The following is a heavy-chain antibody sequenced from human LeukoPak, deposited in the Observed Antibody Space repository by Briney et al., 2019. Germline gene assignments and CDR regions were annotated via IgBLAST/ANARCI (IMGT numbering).Heavy chain of an antibody. Sequence: PSETLSLTCTVSGXSISSGDYYWSWLRQSPGKGLEWIAYIYYSGTTYYNPSLKSRTTISVDTSNDQFSLELRSVTAADTAVYYCAGGSGWLFDYWGQGIPVTVSP. J-gene: IGHJ4*02. CDR2: IYYSGTT. D-gene: IGHD6-19*01. CDR3: AGGSGWLFDY. CDR1: GXSISSGDYY. V-gene: IGHV4-30-4*01.